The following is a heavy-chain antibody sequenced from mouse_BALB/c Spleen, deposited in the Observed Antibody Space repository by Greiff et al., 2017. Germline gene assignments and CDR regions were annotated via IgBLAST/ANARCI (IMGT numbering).Heavy chain of an antibody. D-gene: IGHD1-1*01. Sequence: EVKVVESGGGLVQPGGSRKLSCAASGFTFSSFGMHWVRQAPEKGLEWVAYISSGSSTIYYADTVKGRFTISRDNPKNTLFLQMTSLRSEDTAMYYCAREYYYGSSYFDVWGAGTTVTVSS. CDR1: GFTFSSFG. V-gene: IGHV5-17*02. CDR3: AREYYYGSSYFDV. CDR2: ISSGSSTI. J-gene: IGHJ1*01.